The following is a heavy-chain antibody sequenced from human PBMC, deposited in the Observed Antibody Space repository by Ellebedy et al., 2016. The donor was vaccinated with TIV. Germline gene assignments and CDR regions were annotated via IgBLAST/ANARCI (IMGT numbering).Heavy chain of an antibody. CDR1: GFSVGGDGSDY. V-gene: IGHV3-53*01. D-gene: IGHD3-10*01. J-gene: IGHJ6*02. CDR2: LYTGGST. Sequence: PGGSLRLSCAASGFSVGGDGSDYVSWVRQAPGKGLEWVSVLYTGGSTNYADSVKGRFIISRDNSKNTVYLQMNSLRGEDTAVYYCARSPYYGSVGMDVWGQGTTVTVSS. CDR3: ARSPYYGSVGMDV.